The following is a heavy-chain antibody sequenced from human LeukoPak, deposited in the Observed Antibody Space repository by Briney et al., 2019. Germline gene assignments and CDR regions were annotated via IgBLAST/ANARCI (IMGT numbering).Heavy chain of an antibody. CDR1: GGTFSSYI. D-gene: IGHD2-2*01. J-gene: IGHJ3*02. CDR2: IIPIFGTA. CDR3: ARGLPNPGYCSSISCPGAFDI. Sequence: SVKVSCKASGGTFSSYIITWVRQAPGQGLEWMGGIIPIFGTANYAQKFQGRVTITADESTSTAYLELSSLRSEDTAVYFCARGLPNPGYCSSISCPGAFDIWGQGTMVTVSS. V-gene: IGHV1-69*13.